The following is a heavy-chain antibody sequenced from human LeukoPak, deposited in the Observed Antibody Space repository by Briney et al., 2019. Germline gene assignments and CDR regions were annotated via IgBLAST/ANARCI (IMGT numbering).Heavy chain of an antibody. Sequence: ASVKVSCKASGYTFTGYYMHWVRQAPGQGLEWMGWINPNSGGTNYAQKFQGRVTMTRDTSTSTVYMELSSLRSEDTAVYYCARGRVGGNYVPWFDPWGQGTLVTVSS. V-gene: IGHV1-2*02. CDR2: INPNSGGT. D-gene: IGHD4-11*01. CDR1: GYTFTGYY. CDR3: ARGRVGGNYVPWFDP. J-gene: IGHJ5*02.